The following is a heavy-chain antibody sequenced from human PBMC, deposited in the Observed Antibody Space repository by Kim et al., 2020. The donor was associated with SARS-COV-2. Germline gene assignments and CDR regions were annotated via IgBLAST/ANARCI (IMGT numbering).Heavy chain of an antibody. CDR3: ARVAYYYDSSGYYYFDY. Sequence: SETLSLTCTVSGGSISSYYWSWIRQPPGKGLEWIGYIYYSGSTNYNPPLKSRVTISVDTSKNQFSLKLSSVTAADTAVYYCARVAYYYDSSGYYYFDYWGQGTLVTVSS. CDR2: IYYSGST. V-gene: IGHV4-59*13. CDR1: GGSISSYY. J-gene: IGHJ4*02. D-gene: IGHD3-22*01.